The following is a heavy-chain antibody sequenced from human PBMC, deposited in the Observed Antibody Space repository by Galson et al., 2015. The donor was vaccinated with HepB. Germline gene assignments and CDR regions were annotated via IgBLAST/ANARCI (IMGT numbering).Heavy chain of an antibody. V-gene: IGHV3-23*01. CDR3: AGSGAYSGTYYAGMDV. J-gene: IGHJ6*02. D-gene: IGHD1-26*01. Sequence: SLRLSCAASRFTFSSYAMSWVRLAPGEGLEWVSAVSSRGESTYYADSVRGRCAISRDNSRNTLYLHMTSLRAEDMAIYYCAGSGAYSGTYYAGMDVWGQGTTVTVSS. CDR1: RFTFSSYA. CDR2: VSSRGEST.